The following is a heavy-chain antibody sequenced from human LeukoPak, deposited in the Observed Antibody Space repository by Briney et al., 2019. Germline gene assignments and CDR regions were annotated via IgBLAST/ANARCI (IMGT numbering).Heavy chain of an antibody. J-gene: IGHJ4*02. CDR2: IFGSGGKN. CDR1: GFSISRYA. Sequence: GGSLRLSCGASGFSISRYAISWVRQAPGKGLEWVSGIFGSGGKNYSDSVKGRFTISRETSNNMVYLQMNSLRAEDTAVYYCAKDAISGDGHWEFDYWGQGSLVIVSS. D-gene: IGHD5-24*01. V-gene: IGHV3-23*01. CDR3: AKDAISGDGHWEFDY.